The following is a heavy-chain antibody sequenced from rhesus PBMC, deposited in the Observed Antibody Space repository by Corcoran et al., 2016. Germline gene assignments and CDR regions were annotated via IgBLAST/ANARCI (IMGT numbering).Heavy chain of an antibody. J-gene: IGHJ3*01. D-gene: IGHD6-25*01. CDR2: MNSGGGTT. V-gene: IGHV3S42*01. CDR3: AKESIAAAGTIAFDF. Sequence: EVQLVESGGGLAKPGGSLRLSCAASGFTFSSYWMNWVRQTPGKGREWISAMNSGGGTTDDADSVKGRFTISRDNSKNTLSLQMISLGAEDTAVYYCAKESIAAAGTIAFDFWGQGLRVTVSS. CDR1: GFTFSSYW.